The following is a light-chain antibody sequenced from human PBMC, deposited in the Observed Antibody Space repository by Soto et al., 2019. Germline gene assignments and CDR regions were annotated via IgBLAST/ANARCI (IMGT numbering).Light chain of an antibody. CDR1: QTIAYNF. CDR2: DAS. J-gene: IGKJ4*01. Sequence: IVLTQSPGTLSLSPGEVATLSCGASQTIAYNFLAWHQQKPGLAPRLLVYDASKRATGIPDRFSGSGSGTHFTLNITTLEPEDFAVYYCQHYGDSSSTFGGGTRVEI. V-gene: IGKV3D-20*01. CDR3: QHYGDSSST.